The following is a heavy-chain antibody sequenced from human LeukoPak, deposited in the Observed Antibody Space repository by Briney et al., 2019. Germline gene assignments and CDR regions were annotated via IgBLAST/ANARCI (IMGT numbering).Heavy chain of an antibody. CDR1: GYTFTGCY. CDR2: INSNSGDA. D-gene: IGHD6-19*01. Sequence: ASVKVFCKASGYTFTGCYIHWVRQAPGQAREWVGWINSNSGDAKCAQKFQDRVTMTRDTSISTAYMVLSRLRSDDTAVYYCAKGRVVAGSKSLTYHWLDPWGQGTLVTVSA. V-gene: IGHV1-2*02. CDR3: AKGRVVAGSKSLTYHWLDP. J-gene: IGHJ5*02.